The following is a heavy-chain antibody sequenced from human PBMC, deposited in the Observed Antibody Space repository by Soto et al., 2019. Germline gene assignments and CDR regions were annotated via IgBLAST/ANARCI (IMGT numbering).Heavy chain of an antibody. CDR1: RGSVGINSRS. CDR3: AVGRSPGALEF. J-gene: IGHJ4*02. V-gene: IGHV4-61*01. Sequence: VQLQESGPGLVEPSETLSLLCVVSRGSVGINSRSWSWVRQPPGKALEWIGYVSTSASADYNPSLRSRLTISVDTSKKEFSLRLKSVSTADKALYFCAVGRSPGALEFWGQGTLVTVSS. D-gene: IGHD2-8*02. CDR2: VSTSASA.